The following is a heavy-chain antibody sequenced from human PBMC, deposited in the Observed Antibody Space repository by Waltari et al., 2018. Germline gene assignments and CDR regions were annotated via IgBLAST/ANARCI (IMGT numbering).Heavy chain of an antibody. V-gene: IGHV5-51*03. CDR3: ARREHDYDYVGGSYRRVIDTFDI. J-gene: IGHJ3*02. Sequence: EVRLVQSGAEVQKPGESLKISCKGSGDKFSTYWIAWVRPMPGKGLEWMGIIYVGDSETRYSPSFRGQVTMSADKSITTAYLQWSSLKASDTAMYYCARREHDYDYVGGSYRRVIDTFDIWGQGTRVTVSS. D-gene: IGHD3-16*02. CDR2: IYVGDSET. CDR1: GDKFSTYW.